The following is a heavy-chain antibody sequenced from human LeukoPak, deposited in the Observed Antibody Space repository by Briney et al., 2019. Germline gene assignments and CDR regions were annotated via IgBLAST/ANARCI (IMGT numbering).Heavy chain of an antibody. CDR1: GGSISSSSYY. V-gene: IGHV4-39*07. CDR2: IYYSGST. CDR3: ARSKAVWFGELVSHGYYMDV. D-gene: IGHD3-10*01. Sequence: SETLSLTCTVSGGSISSSSYYWGWIRQPPGKGLEWIGSIYYSGSTYYNPSLKSRVTISVDTSKNQFSLKLSSVTAADTAVYYCARSKAVWFGELVSHGYYMDVWGKGTTVTISS. J-gene: IGHJ6*03.